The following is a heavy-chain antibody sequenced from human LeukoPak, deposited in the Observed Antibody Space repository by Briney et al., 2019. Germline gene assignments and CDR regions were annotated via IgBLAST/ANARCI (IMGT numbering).Heavy chain of an antibody. V-gene: IGHV1-2*02. Sequence: ASVKVSCKASGYTFTGYYMHWVRQAPGQGLEWMGWINPNSGGTNYAQKFQGRVTMTRDTSISTAYMELSRLRSDDTAVYYCARGYCTNGVCLNYFGYWGQGTLVTVSS. CDR3: ARGYCTNGVCLNYFGY. J-gene: IGHJ4*02. CDR1: GYTFTGYY. D-gene: IGHD2-8*01. CDR2: INPNSGGT.